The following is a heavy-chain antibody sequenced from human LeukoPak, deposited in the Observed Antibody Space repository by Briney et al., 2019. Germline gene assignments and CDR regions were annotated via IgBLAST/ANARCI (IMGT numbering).Heavy chain of an antibody. CDR3: ARDVSEWELLSFDY. CDR1: GYTFTGYY. Sequence: ASVKVSCKASGYTFTGYYMHLVRQAPGQGLEGMGRINPNIGATHYAQKFQGRSTMTRATSISTAYMELSRLRSDHTAVYYCARDVSEWELLSFDYWGQGTLVTVSS. J-gene: IGHJ4*02. D-gene: IGHD1-26*01. CDR2: INPNIGAT. V-gene: IGHV1-2*06.